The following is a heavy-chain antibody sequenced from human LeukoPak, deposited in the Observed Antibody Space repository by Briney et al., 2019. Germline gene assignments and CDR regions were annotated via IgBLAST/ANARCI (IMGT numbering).Heavy chain of an antibody. Sequence: SGTLSLTCAVSGGSISSSNWWSWIRQPPGKGLEWIGEIYHSGSTNYNPSLKSRVTISVDKSKTQFSLKLSSVTAADTAVYYCARDVVAAAGTWDYWGQGTLVTVSS. V-gene: IGHV4-4*02. CDR2: IYHSGST. D-gene: IGHD6-13*01. J-gene: IGHJ4*02. CDR1: GGSISSSNW. CDR3: ARDVVAAAGTWDY.